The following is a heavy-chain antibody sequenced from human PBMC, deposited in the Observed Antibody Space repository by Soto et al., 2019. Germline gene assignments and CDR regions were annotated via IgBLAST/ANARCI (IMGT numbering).Heavy chain of an antibody. CDR2: IYYSGST. V-gene: IGHV4-61*01. CDR3: ARSAKEYDFWSGYFDY. Sequence: PSDTLSLTCTVSGGSVSSGSYYWSWIRQPPGKGLEWIGYIYYSGSTNYNPSLKSRVTISVDTSRNQFSLKLSSVTAADTAVYYCARSAKEYDFWSGYFDYWGQGTLVTVSS. D-gene: IGHD3-3*01. J-gene: IGHJ4*02. CDR1: GGSVSSGSYY.